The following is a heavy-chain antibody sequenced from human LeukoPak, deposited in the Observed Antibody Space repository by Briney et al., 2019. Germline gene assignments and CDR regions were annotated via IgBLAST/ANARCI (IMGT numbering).Heavy chain of an antibody. D-gene: IGHD2-2*02. CDR2: ISVYNGDT. J-gene: IGHJ5*02. V-gene: IGHV1-18*01. CDR3: ARDGLSYTNPNNWFDP. CDR1: GYPFTSYY. Sequence: GASVKVSCKASGYPFTSYYINWVRQAPAQGLEWMRWISVYNGDTNYAQNFQGGVTMTTDTSTDTAYMELRSLRYDDTGVYYCARDGLSYTNPNNWFDPWGQGTLVTVSS.